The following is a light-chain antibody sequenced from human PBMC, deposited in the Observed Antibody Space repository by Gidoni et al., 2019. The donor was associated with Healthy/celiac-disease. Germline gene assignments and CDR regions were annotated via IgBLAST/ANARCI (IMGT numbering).Light chain of an antibody. Sequence: DIVMTQSPDSLAVSLGERATTNCKSSQSVLYSSNNKNYLAWYQQKPGQPPKLLIYWASTRDSGVPDRFSGSGSGTDFTLTISSLQAEDVAVYYCQQYYSTPPTFGQGTKVEIK. CDR1: QSVLYSSNNKNY. V-gene: IGKV4-1*01. J-gene: IGKJ1*01. CDR2: WAS. CDR3: QQYYSTPPT.